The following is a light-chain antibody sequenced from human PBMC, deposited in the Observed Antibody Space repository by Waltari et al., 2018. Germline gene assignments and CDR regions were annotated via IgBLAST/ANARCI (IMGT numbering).Light chain of an antibody. Sequence: QQRPGKAPKLSIYEVSDRPSEGSNRFSGSTSGSTASLTISGLQAEDEADYHCSAYTSSRTVGVLFGGGTKLTVL. CDR3: SAYTSSRTVGVL. CDR2: EVS. V-gene: IGLV2-14*01. J-gene: IGLJ2*01.